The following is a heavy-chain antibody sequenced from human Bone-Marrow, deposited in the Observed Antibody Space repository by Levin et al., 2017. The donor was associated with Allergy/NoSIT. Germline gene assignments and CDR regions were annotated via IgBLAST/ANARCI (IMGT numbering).Heavy chain of an antibody. CDR1: GFTFNSYD. V-gene: IGHV3-30-3*01. CDR3: ARPQLDYHGSGSDYGLDL. Sequence: GESLKISCAASGFTFNSYDMHWVRQAPGKGLEWLSIISYDGSSKFHADSVRGRFTVSRDSFKNTLFLQMNNLRLEDTAVYFCARPQLDYHGSGSDYGLDLWGQGTTVTVSS. J-gene: IGHJ6*02. CDR2: ISYDGSSK. D-gene: IGHD3-10*01.